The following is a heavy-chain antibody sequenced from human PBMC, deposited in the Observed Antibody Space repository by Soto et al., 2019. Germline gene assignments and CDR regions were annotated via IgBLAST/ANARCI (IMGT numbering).Heavy chain of an antibody. D-gene: IGHD2-15*01. CDR2: VSIGGST. J-gene: IGHJ4*02. CDR3: AKRRGAGGHFDY. Sequence: DVQLLESGGGLVQPEGSLRLSCAASGFTFSSYAMGWVRQGPGKGLEWVAVVSIGGSTHYADSVRGRFTISRDNSKNTLSLQMNGLTAEGTAVDFCAKRRGAGGHFDYWGQGGLVTVSS. CDR1: GFTFSSYA. V-gene: IGHV3-23*01.